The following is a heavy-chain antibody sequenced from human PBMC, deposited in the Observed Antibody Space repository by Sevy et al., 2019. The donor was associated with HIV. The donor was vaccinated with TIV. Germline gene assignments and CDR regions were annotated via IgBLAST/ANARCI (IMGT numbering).Heavy chain of an antibody. Sequence: SETLSLTCTVSGGSISSSSYYWGWIRQPPGKGLEWIGSIYYSGSTYYNPSLKSRVTISVDTSKNQFSLKLSSVTAADTAVYYCARLGGGGYSSGWYPTHYGKDVWGQGTTVTVSS. J-gene: IGHJ6*02. CDR1: GGSISSSSYY. CDR3: ARLGGGGYSSGWYPTHYGKDV. V-gene: IGHV4-39*01. CDR2: IYYSGST. D-gene: IGHD6-19*01.